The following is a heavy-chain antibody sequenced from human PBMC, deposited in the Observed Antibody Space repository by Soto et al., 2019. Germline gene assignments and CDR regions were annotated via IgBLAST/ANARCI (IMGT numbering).Heavy chain of an antibody. CDR2: ISAYNGNT. D-gene: IGHD5-18*01. J-gene: IGHJ3*02. CDR3: ARARGYSYPLGDAFDT. Sequence: ASVKVSCKASGYTFTSYGISWVRQAPGQGLEWMGWISAYNGNTNYAQKLQGRVTMTTDTSTSTAYMELRSLRSDDTAVYYCARARGYSYPLGDAFDTWGQGTMVTVSS. V-gene: IGHV1-18*01. CDR1: GYTFTSYG.